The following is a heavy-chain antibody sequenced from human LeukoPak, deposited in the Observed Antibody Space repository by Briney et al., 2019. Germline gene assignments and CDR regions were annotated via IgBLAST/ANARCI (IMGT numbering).Heavy chain of an antibody. CDR1: GFTFSNYD. J-gene: IGHJ5*02. Sequence: PGGSLRLSCEASGFTFSNYDMNWVRQVPGEGLEWVSYISSTGSATYYTDSVKGRFTISRDNAKNSLYLHLSSLRADDTAIYYCVGDTSSQAGGDWFDPWGQGTLVTVSS. V-gene: IGHV3-48*03. D-gene: IGHD2-2*01. CDR3: VGDTSSQAGGDWFDP. CDR2: ISSTGSAT.